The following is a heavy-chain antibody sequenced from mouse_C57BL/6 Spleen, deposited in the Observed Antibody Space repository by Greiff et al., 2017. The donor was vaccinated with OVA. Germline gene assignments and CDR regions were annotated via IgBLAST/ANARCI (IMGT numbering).Heavy chain of an antibody. J-gene: IGHJ2*01. CDR2: IDPENGDT. CDR3: TTNSVGY. V-gene: IGHV14-4*01. Sequence: EVQLQQSGAELVRPGASVKLSCTASGFNIKDDYMHWVKQRPEQGLEWIGWIDPENGDTAYASKFQGKATITADTSSNTAYLQLSSLTSEDTAVYYCTTNSVGYWGQGTTLTVSS. CDR1: GFNIKDDY.